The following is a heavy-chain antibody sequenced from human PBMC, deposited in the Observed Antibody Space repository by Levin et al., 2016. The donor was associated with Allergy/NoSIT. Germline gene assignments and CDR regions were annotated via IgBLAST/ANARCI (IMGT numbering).Heavy chain of an antibody. D-gene: IGHD3-16*01. Sequence: SETLSLTCTVSGVSVSSSDYFWGWIRQPPGKGLEWIGTIYYSGSTYYNPSLKSRVTISLDTSKNQFSLRLSSVTATDTAVYYCARQQTLGRIWPVDCWGQGTLVTVSS. V-gene: IGHV4-39*01. CDR1: GVSVSSSDYF. CDR2: IYYSGST. CDR3: ARQQTLGRIWPVDC. J-gene: IGHJ4*02.